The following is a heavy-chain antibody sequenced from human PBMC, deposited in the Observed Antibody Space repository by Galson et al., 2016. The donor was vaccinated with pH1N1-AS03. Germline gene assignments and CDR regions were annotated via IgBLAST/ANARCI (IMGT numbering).Heavy chain of an antibody. V-gene: IGHV3-30*18. CDR1: GFTLSRYG. J-gene: IGHJ4*02. CDR3: AKNHLDTRGYYSVVDY. D-gene: IGHD3-22*01. CDR2: ISYDGSAR. Sequence: SLRLSCAASGFTLSRYGMHWVRQAPGKGLEWVAAISYDGSARYYADSVQGRFTVSRDDSKNTLDLQMNSLSAEDTAVYYCAKNHLDTRGYYSVVDYWGQGTLVTVSS.